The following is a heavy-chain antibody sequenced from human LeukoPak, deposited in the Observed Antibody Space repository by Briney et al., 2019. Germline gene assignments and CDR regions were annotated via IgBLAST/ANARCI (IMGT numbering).Heavy chain of an antibody. V-gene: IGHV4-39*01. CDR2: IYYSGST. CDR1: GGSISSSSYY. Sequence: PSETLSLTCTVSGGSISSSSYYWGWIRQPPGKGLEWIGSIYYSGSTYYNPSLKSRVTISVDTSKNQFSLKLSSVTAADTAVYYCATTGYYDFWSGYSNYYFDYWGQGTLVTVSS. CDR3: ATTGYYDFWSGYSNYYFDY. J-gene: IGHJ4*02. D-gene: IGHD3-3*01.